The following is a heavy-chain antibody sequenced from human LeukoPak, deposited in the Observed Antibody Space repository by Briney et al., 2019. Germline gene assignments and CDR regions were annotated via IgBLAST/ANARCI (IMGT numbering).Heavy chain of an antibody. CDR2: MNPNSGNT. CDR1: GYTFTSYD. Sequence: ASVTVSCTASGYTFTSYDINWVRQAPGQGLEWMGWMNPNSGNTGYAQKFQGRVTITRNTSISTAYMELSSLRSEDTAVYYCARDQGDVDTAMVFDYWGQGTLVTVSS. V-gene: IGHV1-8*03. J-gene: IGHJ4*02. CDR3: ARDQGDVDTAMVFDY. D-gene: IGHD5-18*01.